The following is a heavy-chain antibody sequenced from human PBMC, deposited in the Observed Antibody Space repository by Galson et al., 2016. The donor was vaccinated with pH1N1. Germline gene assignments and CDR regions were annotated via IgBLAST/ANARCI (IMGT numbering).Heavy chain of an antibody. V-gene: IGHV4-30-4*01. Sequence: TLSLTCTVSGDSISNDDFFWSWIRQSPGKGLEWIGYIHYSGSTYYNPSLKSRVTISVDTSKNQFSLKLSSVTAADTAVYYCARQRAAAGTFYFDYWGQGTLVTVSS. CDR2: IHYSGST. J-gene: IGHJ4*02. CDR1: GDSISNDDFF. CDR3: ARQRAAAGTFYFDY. D-gene: IGHD6-13*01.